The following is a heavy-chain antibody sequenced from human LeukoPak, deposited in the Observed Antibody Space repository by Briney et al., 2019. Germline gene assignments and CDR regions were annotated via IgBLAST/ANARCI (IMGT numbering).Heavy chain of an antibody. Sequence: SETLSLTCTVSGGSLSSSSYYWGWLRQPPGTGLEWIGSIYYSGSTYYNPSLKSRVTISVDTSKNQFSLKLSSVTAADTAVYYCARLNSSGWYDAYYFDYWGQGTLVTVSS. D-gene: IGHD6-19*01. V-gene: IGHV4-39*01. J-gene: IGHJ4*02. CDR1: GGSLSSSSYY. CDR2: IYYSGST. CDR3: ARLNSSGWYDAYYFDY.